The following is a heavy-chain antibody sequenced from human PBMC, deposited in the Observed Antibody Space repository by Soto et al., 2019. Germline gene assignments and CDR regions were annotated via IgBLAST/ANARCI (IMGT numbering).Heavy chain of an antibody. D-gene: IGHD2-15*01. Sequence: ASVKVSCKASGYTFTGYYMHWVRQAPGQGLEWMGWINPNSGGTNYAQKFQGRVTMTRDTSISTAYMELSRLRSDDTAVYYCASRSEVMYSGAFDIWGQGTMVTVSS. V-gene: IGHV1-2*02. J-gene: IGHJ3*02. CDR3: ASRSEVMYSGAFDI. CDR2: INPNSGGT. CDR1: GYTFTGYY.